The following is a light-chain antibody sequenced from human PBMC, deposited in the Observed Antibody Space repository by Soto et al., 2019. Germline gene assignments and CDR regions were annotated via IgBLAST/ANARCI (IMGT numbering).Light chain of an antibody. J-gene: IGKJ4*01. Sequence: EVVLTQSPDTVSLSPGERATLSCRASQTASSSHLAWYQQKPGQAPRLLLYGASTRATDIPDRFSGSGSGTDFTLTISRVEPEDFAVFYCQHYGSSPLTFGGGTKVDIK. CDR1: QTASSSH. CDR3: QHYGSSPLT. CDR2: GAS. V-gene: IGKV3-20*01.